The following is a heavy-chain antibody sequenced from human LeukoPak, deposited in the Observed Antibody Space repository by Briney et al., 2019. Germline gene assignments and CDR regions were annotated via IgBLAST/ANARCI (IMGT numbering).Heavy chain of an antibody. CDR2: INHSGST. D-gene: IGHD2-21*01. Sequence: SETLSLTCAVYGGSFSGYYWSWIRQPPGKGLEWIGEINHSGSTNYNPSLKSRVTISGDTSKNQFSLNLTSVTAADTAVYYCARCTGVVRGLDYWGQGTLVTVSS. V-gene: IGHV4-34*01. CDR3: ARCTGVVRGLDY. CDR1: GGSFSGYY. J-gene: IGHJ4*02.